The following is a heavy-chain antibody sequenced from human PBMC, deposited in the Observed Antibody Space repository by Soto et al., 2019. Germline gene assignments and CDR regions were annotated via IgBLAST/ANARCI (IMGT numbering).Heavy chain of an antibody. J-gene: IGHJ4*02. CDR2: IYWNDAK. CDR3: GHWSYSTGWSDY. D-gene: IGHD6-19*01. V-gene: IGHV2-5*01. Sequence: SGPTLVNPTQTLTLTRTLSGLSLNTTAVGVGWVRQPPGKALEWLAVIYWNDAKRYSPSLKSRLTLTKDTSKNQVVLTMTNMDPVDTATYYCGHWSYSTGWSDYWGQGALVTVSS. CDR1: GLSLNTTAVG.